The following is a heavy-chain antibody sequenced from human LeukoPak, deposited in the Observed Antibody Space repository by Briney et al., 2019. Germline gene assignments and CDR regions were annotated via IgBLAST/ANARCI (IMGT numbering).Heavy chain of an antibody. CDR1: GYTFTSYD. D-gene: IGHD4-23*01. V-gene: IGHV1-8*01. Sequence: GASVKVSCQASGYTFTSYDINWVRQATGQGLEWMGWMNPNSGNTGYAQKFQGRVTMTRNTSISTAYMELSSLRSEDTAVYYCARGRRNYGGNALYYFDYWGQGTLVTVSS. J-gene: IGHJ4*02. CDR2: MNPNSGNT. CDR3: ARGRRNYGGNALYYFDY.